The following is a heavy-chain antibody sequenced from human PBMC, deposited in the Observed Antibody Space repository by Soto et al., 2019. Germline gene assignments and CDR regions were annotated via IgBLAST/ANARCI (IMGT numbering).Heavy chain of an antibody. CDR1: GGSISGYY. CDR2: IYYSGST. J-gene: IGHJ5*02. V-gene: IGHV4-59*01. D-gene: IGHD6-13*01. Sequence: SETLSLTCTVSGGSISGYYWSWIRQPPGKGLEWIGYIYYSGSTNYNPSLKSRVTISVDTSKNQFSLKLSSVTAADTAVYYCARAFSSSWDWFDPWGQGTLVTVSS. CDR3: ARAFSSSWDWFDP.